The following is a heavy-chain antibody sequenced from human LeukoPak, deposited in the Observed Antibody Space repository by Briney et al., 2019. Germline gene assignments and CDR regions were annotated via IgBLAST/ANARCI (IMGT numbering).Heavy chain of an antibody. J-gene: IGHJ4*02. Sequence: GGSLRLSCAASGFTFRSYGMSWVRQAPGKGLEWVSAIRGSGGSTYYADSVKGRFTISRDNSKNTLYLQMNSLRAEDTAVYYCARRAGAYSHPYDYWGQGTLVTVSS. CDR3: ARRAGAYSHPYDY. V-gene: IGHV3-23*01. D-gene: IGHD4/OR15-4a*01. CDR2: IRGSGGST. CDR1: GFTFRSYG.